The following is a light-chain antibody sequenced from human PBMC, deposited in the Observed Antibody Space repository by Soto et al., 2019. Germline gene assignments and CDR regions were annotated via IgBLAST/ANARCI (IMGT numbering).Light chain of an antibody. CDR1: QSVGGH. CDR2: DAS. CDR3: QQRNNWPPSIT. J-gene: IGKJ5*01. V-gene: IGKV3-11*01. Sequence: EIVLTQSPATVSLSPGERATLSCRASQSVGGHLAWYQQKPGQAPRLLIYDASDMATGIPARFSGSGSETDFTLTISSLEPDDFAVYYCQQRNNWPPSITFGQGTRLEIK.